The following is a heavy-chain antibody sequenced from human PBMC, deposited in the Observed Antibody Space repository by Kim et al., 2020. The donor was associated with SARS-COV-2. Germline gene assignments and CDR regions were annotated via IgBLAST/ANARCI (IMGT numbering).Heavy chain of an antibody. Sequence: GGSLRLSCSASGFTFSSYAMHWVRQAPGKGLEYVSAISSNGGSTYYADSVKGRFTISRDNSKNTLYLQMSSLRAEDTAVYYCVKIGNWGYGSGSYGDYFDYWGQGTLVTVSS. CDR2: ISSNGGST. CDR1: GFTFSSYA. J-gene: IGHJ4*02. CDR3: VKIGNWGYGSGSYGDYFDY. V-gene: IGHV3-64D*06. D-gene: IGHD3-10*01.